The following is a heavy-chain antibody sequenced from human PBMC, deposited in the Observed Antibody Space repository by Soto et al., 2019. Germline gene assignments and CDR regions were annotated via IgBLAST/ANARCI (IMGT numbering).Heavy chain of an antibody. J-gene: IGHJ6*02. CDR2: IIPIFGTA. CDR1: GGTFSSYA. Sequence: QVQLVQSGAEVKKPGSSVKVSCKASGGTFSSYAISWVRQAPGQGLEWMGGIIPIFGTANYAQKFQGRVTITADKSTSTAYMELGSLRSEDTAVYYCATTLGYCSGGSCYPSYYYGMDVWGQGTTVTVSS. CDR3: ATTLGYCSGGSCYPSYYYGMDV. V-gene: IGHV1-69*06. D-gene: IGHD2-15*01.